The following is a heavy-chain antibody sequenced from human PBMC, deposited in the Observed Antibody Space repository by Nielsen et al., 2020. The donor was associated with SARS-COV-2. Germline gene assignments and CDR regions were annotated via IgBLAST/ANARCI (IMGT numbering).Heavy chain of an antibody. CDR3: AKGPQIVATTTDNLEG. CDR1: GFTFRRFG. J-gene: IGHJ6*04. D-gene: IGHD5-12*01. Sequence: GESLKISCAASGFTFRRFGMHWVRQAPDKGLKWVALISYDGSDIYYGDSVKGRFTISRDNSKDTLYLQMNYLRAEDTAVYYCAKGPQIVATTTDNLEGWGKGTTVIVSS. CDR2: ISYDGSDI. V-gene: IGHV3-30*18.